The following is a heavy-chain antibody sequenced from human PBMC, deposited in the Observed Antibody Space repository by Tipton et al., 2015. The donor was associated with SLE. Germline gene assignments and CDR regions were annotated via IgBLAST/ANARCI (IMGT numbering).Heavy chain of an antibody. Sequence: TLSLTCAVSGYSISSGYYWGWIRQPPGKGLEWIGSIYHSGSTYYNPSLKSRVTISVDTSKNQFSLKLSSVTAADTAVYYCASSSGSYLYLSYFDYWGQGTLVTVSS. CDR1: GYSISSGYY. J-gene: IGHJ4*02. CDR2: IYHSGST. CDR3: ASSSGSYLYLSYFDY. D-gene: IGHD1-26*01. V-gene: IGHV4-38-2*01.